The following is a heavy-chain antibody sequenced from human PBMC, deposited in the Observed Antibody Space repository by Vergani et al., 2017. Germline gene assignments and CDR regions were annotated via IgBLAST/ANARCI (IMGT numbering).Heavy chain of an antibody. CDR3: AGSVVVTAIQPPDY. J-gene: IGHJ4*02. CDR1: GFTLSDYY. Sequence: QVQLVESGGGLVKPGGSLRLSCAASGFTLSDYYMSWIRQAPGKGLEWVSYISSSGSTIYYADSVTGRFTISRDNAKNSLYLQMNSLRAEDTAVYYCAGSVVVTAIQPPDYWGQGTLVTVSS. D-gene: IGHD2-21*02. V-gene: IGHV3-11*01. CDR2: ISSSGSTI.